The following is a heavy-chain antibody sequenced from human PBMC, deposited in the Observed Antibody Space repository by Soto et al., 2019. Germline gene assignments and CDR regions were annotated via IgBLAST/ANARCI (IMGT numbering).Heavy chain of an antibody. D-gene: IGHD3-10*01. Sequence: QVQLVQSGAEVKKPGASVKVSCKASGYTFTSYAMHWVRQAPGQRLEWMGWINAGNGNTKYSQKFQGRVTITRDTSACTAYMELSSLGSEDTAVYYCARGSGLTYFAYWGQGTLVTVSS. J-gene: IGHJ4*02. CDR3: ARGSGLTYFAY. CDR1: GYTFTSYA. CDR2: INAGNGNT. V-gene: IGHV1-3*01.